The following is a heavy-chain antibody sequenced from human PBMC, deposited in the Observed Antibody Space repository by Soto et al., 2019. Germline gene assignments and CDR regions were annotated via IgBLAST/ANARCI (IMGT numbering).Heavy chain of an antibody. V-gene: IGHV3-73*01. D-gene: IGHD2-21*02. Sequence: PGGSLRLSCVASGFAFSDSAIHWVRQSSGKGLEWVGRIKDKGNNYAIAYAASVTGRFTVSRDDSKNTAYLQINSLKIEDTAIYFCTRHRIIWANHMTAAVSNDGFDIWGQGTLVTVSS. J-gene: IGHJ3*02. CDR3: TRHRIIWANHMTAAVSNDGFDI. CDR2: IKDKGNNYAI. CDR1: GFAFSDSA.